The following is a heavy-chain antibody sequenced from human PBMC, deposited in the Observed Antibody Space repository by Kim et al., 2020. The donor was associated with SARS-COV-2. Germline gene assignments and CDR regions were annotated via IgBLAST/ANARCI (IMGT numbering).Heavy chain of an antibody. V-gene: IGHV3-9*01. D-gene: IGHD5-12*01. Sequence: GGSLRLSCAASGFTFDDYAMHWVRQAPGKGLEWVSGISWNSGSIGYADSVKGRFTISRDNAKNSLYLQMNSLRAEDTALYYCAKGGNSGYDSWYYFDYWGQGTLVTVSS. CDR2: ISWNSGSI. CDR3: AKGGNSGYDSWYYFDY. CDR1: GFTFDDYA. J-gene: IGHJ4*02.